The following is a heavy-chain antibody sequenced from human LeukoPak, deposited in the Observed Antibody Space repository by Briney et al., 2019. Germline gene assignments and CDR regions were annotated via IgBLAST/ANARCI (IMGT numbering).Heavy chain of an antibody. CDR3: AGDYGEHYYGMDV. D-gene: IGHD4-17*01. Sequence: PGRSLRLSCAASGLTFSSYGMHWVRQAPGKGLEWVAVIWYDGSNKCYADSVKGRFTISRDNPKNTLYLQMNSLRAEDTAVYYCAGDYGEHYYGMDVWGQGTTVTVSS. V-gene: IGHV3-33*01. CDR2: IWYDGSNK. CDR1: GLTFSSYG. J-gene: IGHJ6*02.